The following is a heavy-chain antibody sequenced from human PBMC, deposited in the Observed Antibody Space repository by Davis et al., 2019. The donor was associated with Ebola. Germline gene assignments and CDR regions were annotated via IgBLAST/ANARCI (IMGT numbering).Heavy chain of an antibody. CDR2: IYFIGST. V-gene: IGHV4-61*01. J-gene: IGHJ4*02. CDR3: ARAIRSGYPDY. D-gene: IGHD3-22*01. Sequence: GSLRLSCTVSGGSVSSGRYYWSWIRQSPGKGLEWIGYIYFIGSTNYNPSLKSRVILSIDTSKNQFSLKLSSVTAADTAVYYCARAIRSGYPDYWGQGTLVTVSS. CDR1: GGSVSSGRYY.